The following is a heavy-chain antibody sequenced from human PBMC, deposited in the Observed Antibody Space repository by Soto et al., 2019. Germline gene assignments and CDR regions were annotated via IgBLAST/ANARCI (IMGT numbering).Heavy chain of an antibody. J-gene: IGHJ4*02. Sequence: PSETRSLTCTVSGGSITTGGSYWSWIRQHPGKGLEWIGNIYHSGNTYYNPSLKSRLTISVDTSKNHFSLMVDSVTAADTAVYYCARARFQVLYGKPYFDSWGQGTLVTVSS. CDR3: ARARFQVLYGKPYFDS. CDR1: GGSITTGGSY. D-gene: IGHD2-2*02. CDR2: IYHSGNT. V-gene: IGHV4-31*03.